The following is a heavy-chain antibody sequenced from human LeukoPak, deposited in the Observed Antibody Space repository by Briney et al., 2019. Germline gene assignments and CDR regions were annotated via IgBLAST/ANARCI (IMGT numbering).Heavy chain of an antibody. Sequence: SETLSLTCTVSGGSISSYYWSWIRQPPGKGLEWIGYIYYSGSTNYNPSLKSRVTISVDTSKNQFSLKLSSVTAADTAVYYCARYRDFWSGYCYYYYGMDVWGQGTTVTVSS. CDR3: ARYRDFWSGYCYYYYGMDV. D-gene: IGHD3-3*01. V-gene: IGHV4-59*01. CDR2: IYYSGST. J-gene: IGHJ6*02. CDR1: GGSISSYY.